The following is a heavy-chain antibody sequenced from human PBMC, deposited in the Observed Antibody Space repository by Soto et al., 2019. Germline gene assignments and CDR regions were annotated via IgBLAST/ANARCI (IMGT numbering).Heavy chain of an antibody. CDR3: ATSQGSSTSLEIYYYYYYGMDV. J-gene: IGHJ6*02. CDR2: IIPISGTA. V-gene: IGHV1-69*01. CDR1: GGTFSSYA. Sequence: QVQLGQSGAEVKKPGSSVKVSCKASGGTFSSYAISWVRQAPGQGLEWMGGIIPISGTANYAQKFQGRVTITADESTSTAYMELSSLRSEDTAVYYCATSQGSSTSLEIYYYYYYGMDVWGQGTTVTVSS. D-gene: IGHD2-2*01.